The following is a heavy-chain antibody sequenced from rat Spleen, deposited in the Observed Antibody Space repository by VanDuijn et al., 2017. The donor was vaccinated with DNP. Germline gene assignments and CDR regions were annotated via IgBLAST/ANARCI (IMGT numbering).Heavy chain of an antibody. CDR1: GFTFSDYY. CDR3: ARGGDGYDY. Sequence: EVQLVESGGGLVQPGRSLKLSCAASGFTFSDYYMAWVRQAPTKGLEWVASISYDGGSTYYRDSVKGRFTISRDNAKNTQYLQMESLRSEDTATYYCARGGDGYDYWGQGVMVTVSS. V-gene: IGHV5-20*01. D-gene: IGHD1-12*03. J-gene: IGHJ2*01. CDR2: ISYDGGST.